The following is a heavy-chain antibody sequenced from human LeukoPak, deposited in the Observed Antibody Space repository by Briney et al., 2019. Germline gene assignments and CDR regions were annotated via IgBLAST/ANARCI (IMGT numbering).Heavy chain of an antibody. CDR1: GFTFSSYW. V-gene: IGHV3-74*01. CDR3: QFVVVVAAMGSYFDY. D-gene: IGHD2-15*01. J-gene: IGHJ4*02. CDR2: INSDGSST. Sequence: GGSLRLSCAASGFTFSSYWMHWVRQAPGKGLVWVSRINSDGSSTSYADSVKGRFTISRGNAKNTLYLQMNSLRAEDTAVYYCQFVVVVAAMGSYFDYWGQGTLVTVSS.